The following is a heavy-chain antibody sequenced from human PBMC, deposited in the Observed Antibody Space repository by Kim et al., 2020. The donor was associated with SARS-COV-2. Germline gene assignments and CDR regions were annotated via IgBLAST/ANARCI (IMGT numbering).Heavy chain of an antibody. V-gene: IGHV3-11*04. CDR1: GFTFSDYY. CDR2: ISSSGSTI. D-gene: IGHD5-18*01. J-gene: IGHJ4*02. CDR3: ARDRRSGAYSYGYEPLDY. Sequence: GGSLRLSCAASGFTFSDYYMSWIRQAPGKGLEWVSYISSSGSTIYYADSVKGRFTISRDNAKNSLYLQMNSLRAEDTAVYYCARDRRSGAYSYGYEPLDYWGQGTLVTVSS.